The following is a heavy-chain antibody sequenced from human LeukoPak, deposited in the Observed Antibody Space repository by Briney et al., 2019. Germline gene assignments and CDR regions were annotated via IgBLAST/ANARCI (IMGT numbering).Heavy chain of an antibody. CDR3: ARGEVVAALDY. V-gene: IGHV4-34*01. D-gene: IGHD2-15*01. CDR2: INHSGST. Sequence: SETLSLTCAVYGGSLSGYYWSWIRQPPGKGLEWIGEINHSGSTNYNPSLKSRVTISVDTSKNQFSLKLSSVTAADTAVYYCARGEVVAALDYWGQGTLVTVSS. J-gene: IGHJ4*02. CDR1: GGSLSGYY.